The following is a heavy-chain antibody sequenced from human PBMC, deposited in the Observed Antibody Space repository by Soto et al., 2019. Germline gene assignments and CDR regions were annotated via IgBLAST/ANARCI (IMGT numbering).Heavy chain of an antibody. CDR3: ARYRAGTPASYNGMDV. CDR1: GGSVSSGSYF. CDR2: IYYTGST. V-gene: IGHV4-61*01. J-gene: IGHJ6*02. Sequence: SETLSLTCTVSGGSVSSGSYFWSWFRQPPGKGLEWLGYIYYTGSTNYNPYLKSRVTMSLYTSKNQFSLKLSSVTAADAAVYYCARYRAGTPASYNGMDVWGRGSTVTVSS. D-gene: IGHD1-7*01.